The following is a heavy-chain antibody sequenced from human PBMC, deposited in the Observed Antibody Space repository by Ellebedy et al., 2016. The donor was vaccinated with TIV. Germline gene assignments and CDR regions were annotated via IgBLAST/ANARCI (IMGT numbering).Heavy chain of an antibody. CDR1: GFTVTTNY. V-gene: IGHV3-53*01. Sequence: PGGSLRLSCAASGFTVTTNYMNWVRQAPGKGLEWVAGIGGDDHTHYAHFVEGRFTISRDRSKSTLHLEMSRLRVEDTAVYYCAKLPVAYNWNYADDYWGQGTLVTVSS. J-gene: IGHJ4*02. CDR3: AKLPVAYNWNYADDY. CDR2: IGGDDHT. D-gene: IGHD1-7*01.